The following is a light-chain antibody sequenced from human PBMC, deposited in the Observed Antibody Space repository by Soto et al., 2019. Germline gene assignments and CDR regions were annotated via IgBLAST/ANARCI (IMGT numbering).Light chain of an antibody. J-gene: IGKJ4*01. Sequence: EIVLAQSPGTLSLSPGERATLSCRGSQSVSSSYLAWYQQKPGQAPRLLIYGASSRATGIPDRFSGSGSGTDFTLTISRLEPEDFAVYYCQQYGGSPLTFGGGTKVDIK. CDR3: QQYGGSPLT. CDR2: GAS. V-gene: IGKV3-20*01. CDR1: QSVSSSY.